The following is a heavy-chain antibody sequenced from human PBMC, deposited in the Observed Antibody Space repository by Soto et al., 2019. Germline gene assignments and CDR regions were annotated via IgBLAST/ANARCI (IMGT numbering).Heavy chain of an antibody. V-gene: IGHV3-23*01. CDR2: ISDNGGRT. CDR3: AKSISSTSWFES. J-gene: IGHJ5*01. CDR1: GFIFSNYA. Sequence: PGGSLRPSCAASGFIFSNYAMNWVRQAPGKGLECVSSISDNGGRTYYADSVKGRFTISRDNPKNTLYLQMNSLRAEDTAVYYCAKSISSTSWFESWGQGTLVTVSS. D-gene: IGHD2-2*01.